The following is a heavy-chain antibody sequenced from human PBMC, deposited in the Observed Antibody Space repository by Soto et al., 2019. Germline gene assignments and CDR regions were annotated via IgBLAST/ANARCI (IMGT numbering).Heavy chain of an antibody. V-gene: IGHV4-39*01. Sequence: SETLSLTCTVSGGSISSSSYYWGWIRQPPGKGLEWIGSIYYSGSTSYNPSLKSRVTISVDTSKNQFSLKLSSVTAADTAVYYCAGTYYYDSSGYYYGLGIFDYWGQGTLVTVS. CDR3: AGTYYYDSSGYYYGLGIFDY. CDR2: IYYSGST. CDR1: GGSISSSSYY. D-gene: IGHD3-22*01. J-gene: IGHJ4*02.